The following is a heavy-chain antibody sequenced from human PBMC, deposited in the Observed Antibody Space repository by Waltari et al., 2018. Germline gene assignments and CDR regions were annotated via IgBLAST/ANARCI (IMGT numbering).Heavy chain of an antibody. CDR3: ARGLGSEYSNYIDY. V-gene: IGHV4-38-2*01. Sequence: QVQLQESGPGLVKPSETLSLTCAVSSYSIRSGYYWGWIRQPPGKGLEYIGYIRGSSGTTNYNPSLKSRVTISKDTSKNQFSLKLSSVTAADTAVYYCARGLGSEYSNYIDYWGQGVLVTVSS. CDR1: SYSIRSGYY. J-gene: IGHJ4*02. CDR2: IRGSSGTT. D-gene: IGHD4-4*01.